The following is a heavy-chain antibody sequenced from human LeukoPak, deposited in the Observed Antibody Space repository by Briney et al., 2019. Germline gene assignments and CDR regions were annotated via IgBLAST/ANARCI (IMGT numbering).Heavy chain of an antibody. J-gene: IGHJ3*02. V-gene: IGHV4-30-2*01. D-gene: IGHD1-26*01. CDR3: TRDGGWELLGYDAFDI. Sequence: SETLSLTCAVSGGSISSGGYSWGWIRQPPGKGLEWIGYIYHSGSTYYNPSLKSRVTISVDTSKNQFSLKLSSVTAADTAVYYCTRDGGWELLGYDAFDIWGQGTMVTVSS. CDR2: IYHSGST. CDR1: GGSISSGGYS.